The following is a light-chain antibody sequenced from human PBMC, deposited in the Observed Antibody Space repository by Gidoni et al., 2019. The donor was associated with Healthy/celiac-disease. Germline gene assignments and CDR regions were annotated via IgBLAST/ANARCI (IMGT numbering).Light chain of an antibody. J-gene: IGKJ1*01. CDR1: QSVSSSY. V-gene: IGKV3-20*01. CDR2: GAS. Sequence: EIVLTQSPGTLSLSPGERATLSCRASQSVSSSYLAWYQQKPGKVPRLLIYGASSRATGIPDRFSGSGSGTDFTLTISRLEPEDFAVYYCQQYGSSPWTFGQGTKVEIK. CDR3: QQYGSSPWT.